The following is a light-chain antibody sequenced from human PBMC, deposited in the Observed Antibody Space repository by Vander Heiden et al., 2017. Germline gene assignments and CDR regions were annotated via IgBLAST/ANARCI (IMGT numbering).Light chain of an antibody. CDR3: SSYAGSNNLGV. V-gene: IGLV2-8*01. CDR1: SSDVGGYNY. Sequence: QSALTQPPSASGSPGQSLTISCTGTSSDVGGYNYVSWYQQHPGKAPKLIIYEVSKRPSGVPDRFSGSKSGNTASLTVSGLQAEDEADYYCSSYAGSNNLGVFGGGTKLTVL. J-gene: IGLJ3*02. CDR2: EVS.